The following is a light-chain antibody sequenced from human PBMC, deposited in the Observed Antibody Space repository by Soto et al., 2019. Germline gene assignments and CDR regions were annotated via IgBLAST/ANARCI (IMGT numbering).Light chain of an antibody. CDR1: QSVSGY. CDR3: QQYGYSPIT. V-gene: IGKV3-11*01. J-gene: IGKJ5*01. CDR2: DTA. Sequence: EIVLTQSPATLSLSPWERATLSCRAGQSVSGYLAWYQQKPGQAPRLLIYDTAMRATGVPPRFSGSGSGTDFTLTIDGREPEDFVVYYCQQYGYSPITFGQGTRLEIK.